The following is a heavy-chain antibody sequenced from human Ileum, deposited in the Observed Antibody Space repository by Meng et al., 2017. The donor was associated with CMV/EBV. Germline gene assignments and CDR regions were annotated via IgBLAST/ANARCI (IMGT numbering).Heavy chain of an antibody. CDR2: IFYSGST. V-gene: IGHV4-39*07. Sequence: QLQLQESGPGLVKPLETLSLTFSVSGGSITTNKYYWGWIRQPPGKGLEWIGSIFYSGSTYYKPSLKSRVTISRDTSKNQFSLKLTSVTAADTAVYFCARDLVGFLEGFDPWGQGTLVTVFS. D-gene: IGHD3-3*01. CDR1: GGSITTNKYY. CDR3: ARDLVGFLEGFDP. J-gene: IGHJ5*02.